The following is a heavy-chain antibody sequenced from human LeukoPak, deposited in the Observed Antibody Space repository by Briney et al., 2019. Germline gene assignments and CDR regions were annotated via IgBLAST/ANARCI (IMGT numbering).Heavy chain of an antibody. CDR1: GYTFTNYG. V-gene: IGHV1-18*01. D-gene: IGHD1-26*01. CDR3: GRGGCSGNYYVIDY. Sequence: GASVKVSCKASGYTFTNYGISWVRQAPGQGLEWMGRISAYKGNTNYAQKVQGRVTMTTDTSTSTAYMELRSLIFDDTAVYYCGRGGCSGNYYVIDYWGQGTLVTVSS. J-gene: IGHJ4*02. CDR2: ISAYKGNT.